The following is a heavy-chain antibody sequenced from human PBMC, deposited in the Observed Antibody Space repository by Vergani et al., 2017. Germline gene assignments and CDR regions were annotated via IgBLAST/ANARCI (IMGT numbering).Heavy chain of an antibody. CDR2: ISASGAPT. D-gene: IGHD2/OR15-2a*01. V-gene: IGHV3-23*01. CDR1: GFIFSTYA. CDR3: VKEKIDLGSYFFDS. J-gene: IGHJ4*01. Sequence: EVQLLESGGGSAQPGESLRLSCVASGFIFSTYAMSWVRQAPGKGLEWVSGISASGAPTYYADSVKGRVTISRDNSKNTVFLQMHSLRAEDTAIYYCVKEKIDLGSYFFDSWGHGILVTVSS.